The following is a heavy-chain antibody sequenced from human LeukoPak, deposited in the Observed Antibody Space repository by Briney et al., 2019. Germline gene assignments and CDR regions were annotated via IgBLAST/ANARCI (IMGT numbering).Heavy chain of an antibody. V-gene: IGHV3-74*01. CDR3: VRDFRSADY. CDR2: ICPDGTGI. CDR1: GFIFSFYC. Sequence: PGGSLRLSCAASGFIFSFYCMHWVRQAPGKGPMWVSRICPDGTGISYADSVKARFTTSRGNAKNTVYLQMNSLREEDTAVYYCVRDFRSADYWGQGTLVTVSS. J-gene: IGHJ4*02.